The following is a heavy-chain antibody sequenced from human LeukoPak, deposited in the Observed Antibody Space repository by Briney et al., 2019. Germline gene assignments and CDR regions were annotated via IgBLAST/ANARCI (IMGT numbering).Heavy chain of an antibody. CDR3: ARDSSNLDYDLWSCYFDY. D-gene: IGHD3-3*01. J-gene: IGHJ4*02. CDR2: ISYDGSNK. Sequence: GGSLRLSCAASGFTFSSYAMHWVRQAPGKGLEWVAVISYDGSNKYYADSVKGRFTISRDDSKNTLYLQMNSLRAEDTAVYYCARDSSNLDYDLWSCYFDYWGQGTLVTVSS. V-gene: IGHV3-30-3*01. CDR1: GFTFSSYA.